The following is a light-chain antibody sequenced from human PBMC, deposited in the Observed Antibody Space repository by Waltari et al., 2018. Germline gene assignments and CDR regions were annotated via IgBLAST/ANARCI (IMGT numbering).Light chain of an antibody. CDR3: QQYDISPLT. CDR1: PTVRTTY. Sequence: EIVLTQSPGTLSLSPGERATLTSRASPTVRTTYLAWYQQKPGQAPTLLIYGASSRATGIPDRFSGSGSGTDFSLTISSLEPEDFAVYYCQQYDISPLTFGGGTKVEIK. CDR2: GAS. V-gene: IGKV3-20*01. J-gene: IGKJ4*01.